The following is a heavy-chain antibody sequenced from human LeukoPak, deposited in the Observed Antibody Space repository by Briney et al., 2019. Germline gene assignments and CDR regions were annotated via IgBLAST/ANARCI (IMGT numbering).Heavy chain of an antibody. CDR2: INHGGST. J-gene: IGHJ4*02. CDR3: ARVRTTVTYYYGSGTSGGFDY. D-gene: IGHD3-10*01. V-gene: IGHV4-34*01. CDR1: GGSFSGYY. Sequence: TSETLSLTCAVYGGSFSGYYWSWIRQPPGKGPEWIGEINHGGSTNYNPSLKSRVTISVDTSKNQFSLKLSSVTAADTAVYYCARVRTTVTYYYGSGTSGGFDYWGQGTLVTVSS.